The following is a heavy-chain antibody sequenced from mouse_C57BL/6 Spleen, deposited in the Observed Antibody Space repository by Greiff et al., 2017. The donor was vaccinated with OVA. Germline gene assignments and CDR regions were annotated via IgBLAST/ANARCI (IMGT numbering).Heavy chain of an antibody. CDR3: AVGLTGPYAMDD. CDR2: IDPSDSET. J-gene: IGHJ4*01. V-gene: IGHV1-52*01. Sequence: QVQLQQPGAELVRPGSSVKLSCKASGYTFTSYWMHWVKQRPIQGLEWIGNIDPSDSETPYNQKFKDKATLTVDKSSRTAYMQLSSLTSEDSAVYYCAVGLTGPYAMDDWGQGTSGTVSS. CDR1: GYTFTSYW. D-gene: IGHD4-1*01.